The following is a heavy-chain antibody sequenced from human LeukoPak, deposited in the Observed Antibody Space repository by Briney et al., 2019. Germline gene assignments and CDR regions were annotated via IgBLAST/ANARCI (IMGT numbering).Heavy chain of an antibody. CDR3: ARHRGSGWYAKVLDY. Sequence: SETLSLTCAVYGGSFSGYYWSWIRQPPGKGLEWIGEINHSGSTNYNPSPKSRVTISVDTSKNQFSLKLSSVTAADTAVYYCARHRGSGWYAKVLDYWGQGTLVTVSS. CDR2: INHSGST. D-gene: IGHD6-19*01. CDR1: GGSFSGYY. J-gene: IGHJ4*02. V-gene: IGHV4-34*01.